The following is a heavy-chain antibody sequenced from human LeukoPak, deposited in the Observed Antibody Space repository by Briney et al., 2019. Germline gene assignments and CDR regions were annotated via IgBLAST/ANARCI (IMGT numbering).Heavy chain of an antibody. Sequence: PGGSLRLSCAASGFTFGDYFMSWVRQAPGKGLEWVSFISSSGTTTYYEDSVKGRFTISRDNAKTSLFLQMNSLRVEDTAVYYCARDLDFPAGYFDYWGQGTLVTVSS. CDR2: ISSSGTTT. CDR1: GFTFGDYF. J-gene: IGHJ4*02. CDR3: ARDLDFPAGYFDY. D-gene: IGHD2/OR15-2a*01. V-gene: IGHV3-11*01.